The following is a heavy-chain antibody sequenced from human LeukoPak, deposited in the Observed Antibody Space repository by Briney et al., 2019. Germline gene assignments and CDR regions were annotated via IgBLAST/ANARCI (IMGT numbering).Heavy chain of an antibody. D-gene: IGHD5-18*01. CDR3: AKDTAKPDTAMDPQPYYMDV. V-gene: IGHV3-30*02. CDR2: IRYDGSNK. CDR1: GFTFSSYG. J-gene: IGHJ6*03. Sequence: PGGSLRLSCAASGFTFSSYGMHWVRQAPGKGLEWGAFIRYDGSNKYYADSVKGRFTISRDNSKNTLYLQMNSLRAEDTAVYYCAKDTAKPDTAMDPQPYYMDVWGKGTTVTISS.